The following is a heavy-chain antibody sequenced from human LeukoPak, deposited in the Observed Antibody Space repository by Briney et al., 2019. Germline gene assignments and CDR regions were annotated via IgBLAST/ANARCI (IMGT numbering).Heavy chain of an antibody. Sequence: SETLSLTCTVSGGSIISSDFYWGWIRQPPGKGLEWIGSISYIGTAFYNQSLKTRVTISVNTSKNQFSLKINSVTAADTARYYCAGLAGGHSLKYWGQGTLVTVSS. D-gene: IGHD5-18*01. CDR3: AGLAGGHSLKY. CDR2: ISYIGTA. V-gene: IGHV4-39*01. CDR1: GGSIISSDFY. J-gene: IGHJ4*02.